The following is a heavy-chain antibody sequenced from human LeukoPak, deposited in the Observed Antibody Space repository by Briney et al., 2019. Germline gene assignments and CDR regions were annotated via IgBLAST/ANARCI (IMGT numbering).Heavy chain of an antibody. Sequence: GGSLRFSCAASGFTFSSYEMNWVGQAPGKGLEWVSYISSSGSTIYYAVSVKGRLTISRANAKNSLYLQMNSLRAEDTAVYYCAREEAEIIDYWGQGTLVTVSS. CDR1: GFTFSSYE. CDR2: ISSSGSTI. CDR3: AREEAEIIDY. V-gene: IGHV3-48*03. D-gene: IGHD5-24*01. J-gene: IGHJ4*02.